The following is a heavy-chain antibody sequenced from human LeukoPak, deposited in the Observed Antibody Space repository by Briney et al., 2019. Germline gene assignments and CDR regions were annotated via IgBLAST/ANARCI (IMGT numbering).Heavy chain of an antibody. CDR3: ARTSGGPEY. CDR2: VKGDGSIT. CDR1: GFTLSNYW. Sequence: GGSLRLSCAASGFTLSNYWTHWVRQAPGKGLVWVSRVKGDGSITAYADSVKGRFTISRDIAKNTVYLQMNSLRVDDTAVYYCARTSGGPEYWGQGTLVTVSS. V-gene: IGHV3-74*01. D-gene: IGHD2-15*01. J-gene: IGHJ4*02.